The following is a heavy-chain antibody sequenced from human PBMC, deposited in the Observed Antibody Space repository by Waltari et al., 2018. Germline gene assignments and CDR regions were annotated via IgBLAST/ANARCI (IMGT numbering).Heavy chain of an antibody. CDR1: GFTFRSYS. J-gene: IGHJ3*02. CDR2: ISSSSSYI. V-gene: IGHV3-21*01. Sequence: EVQLVESGGGLVKPGGSLRLSCAASGFTFRSYSMNWVRQAPGKGLEWVSSISSSSSYIYYADSVKGRFTISRDNAKNSLYLQMNSLRAEDTAVYYCASSRDAFDIWGQGTMVTVSS. CDR3: ASSRDAFDI.